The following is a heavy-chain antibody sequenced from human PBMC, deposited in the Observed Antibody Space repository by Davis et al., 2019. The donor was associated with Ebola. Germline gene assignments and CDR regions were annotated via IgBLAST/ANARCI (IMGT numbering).Heavy chain of an antibody. V-gene: IGHV3-23*01. Sequence: GESLKISCAASGFTFSSYAMSWVRQAPGKGLEWVSAISGSGGTTYYAGSVKGRFTVSRDNSKKTLYLQMNSLRAEDTAVYYCAKDPGLHQGPIGLPPGTLLQEHLWG. CDR1: GFTFSSYA. J-gene: IGHJ6*01. CDR3: AKDPGLHQGPIGLPPGTLLQEHL. CDR2: ISGSGGTT.